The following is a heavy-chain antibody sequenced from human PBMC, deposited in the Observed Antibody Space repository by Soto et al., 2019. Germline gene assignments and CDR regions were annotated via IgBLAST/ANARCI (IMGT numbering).Heavy chain of an antibody. J-gene: IGHJ4*02. CDR2: IIPILDIT. D-gene: IGHD5-12*01. CDR1: GGTFSTYS. V-gene: IGHV1-69*02. CDR3: ASGSNFDLEF. Sequence: QVQLVQSGAEVKKPGSSVKVSCKASGGTFSTYSINWVRQAPGQGLEWMGRIIPILDITNYAQEFQGRVTITADKSTSTAYMELSSLRSEDTAVYYCASGSNFDLEFWGQGTLVTVSS.